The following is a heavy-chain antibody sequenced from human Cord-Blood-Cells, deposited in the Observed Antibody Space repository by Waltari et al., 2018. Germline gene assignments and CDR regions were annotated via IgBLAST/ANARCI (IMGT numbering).Heavy chain of an antibody. Sequence: EVQLVESGGGLVQPGGSLRLSCAASGSTVSSNYLGWFRQAPGKGLEWVSVIYSGGSTYYADSVKGRFTISRDNSKNTLYLQMNSLRAEDTAVYYCARDRYYYYGMDVWGQGTTVTVSS. CDR3: ARDRYYYYGMDV. V-gene: IGHV3-66*01. CDR2: IYSGGST. CDR1: GSTVSSNY. J-gene: IGHJ6*02.